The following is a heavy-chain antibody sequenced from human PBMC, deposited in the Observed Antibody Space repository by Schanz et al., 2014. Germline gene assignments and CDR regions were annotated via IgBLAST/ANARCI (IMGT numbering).Heavy chain of an antibody. J-gene: IGHJ2*01. V-gene: IGHV5-51*01. CDR1: GYSFSTYW. Sequence: EVQLVQSGADVKKPGESLKISCKGSGYSFSTYWIGWVRQMPGKGLEWMGIIYPDDSDTRYSPSFQGQVTISADTSISTAFLQWRSLKASDTAMYYCARRSGYYVSGSSWSPLCSCSFDLWGRGTLVTVSS. CDR3: ARRSGYYVSGSSWSPLCSCSFDL. CDR2: IYPDDSDT. D-gene: IGHD3-10*01.